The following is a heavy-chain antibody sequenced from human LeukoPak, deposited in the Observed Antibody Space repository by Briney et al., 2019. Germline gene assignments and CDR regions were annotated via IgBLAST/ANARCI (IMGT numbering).Heavy chain of an antibody. CDR3: ARDEVATIDY. D-gene: IGHD5-12*01. Sequence: GGSLRLSCAASGFTFSSYWMHWVRQAPGKGLVLVSRINSDGSSTSYADSVKGRFTISRDNAKNTLYLQMNSLRAEDTAVYYCARDEVATIDYWGQGTLVTVSS. J-gene: IGHJ4*02. V-gene: IGHV3-74*01. CDR2: INSDGSST. CDR1: GFTFSSYW.